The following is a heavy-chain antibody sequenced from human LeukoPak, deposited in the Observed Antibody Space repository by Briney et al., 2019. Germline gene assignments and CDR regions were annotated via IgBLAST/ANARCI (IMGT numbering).Heavy chain of an antibody. J-gene: IGHJ4*02. V-gene: IGHV3-23*01. Sequence: GGSLRLSCAASGFTFSSYAMSWVRQAPGKGLEWVSAISGSGGNTYFADSVKGRFTISRDNSKNTLYLQMNSLRAEDTAIYYCATYRQVLLPFESWGQGTLVTVSS. CDR2: ISGSGGNT. CDR1: GFTFSSYA. CDR3: ATYRQVLLPFES. D-gene: IGHD2-8*02.